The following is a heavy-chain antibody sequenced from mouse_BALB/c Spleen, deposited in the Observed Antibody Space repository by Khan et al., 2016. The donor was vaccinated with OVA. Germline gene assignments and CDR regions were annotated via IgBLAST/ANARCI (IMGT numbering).Heavy chain of an antibody. CDR3: TRSYDSYYFDY. D-gene: IGHD2-4*01. V-gene: IGHV1-5*01. CDR2: IYPGISDT. J-gene: IGHJ2*01. Sequence: IQLVQSGTVLARPGASVKMSCKASGYSFTSYWMHWVKQRPGQGLEWIGAIYPGISDTRYNQKFKVKAKLTAVTSASTAYMELSSLTNEDSAVYFCTRSYDSYYFDYWGQGTTLTVSS. CDR1: GYSFTSYW.